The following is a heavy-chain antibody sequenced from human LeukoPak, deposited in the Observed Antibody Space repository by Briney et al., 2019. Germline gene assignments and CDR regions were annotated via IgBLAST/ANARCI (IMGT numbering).Heavy chain of an antibody. V-gene: IGHV1-18*01. Sequence: ASVKVSCKSSGYTFTNYGISWVRQAPGQGLEWMGWISGYNGDTRYAQDLQGRVTVTTDTSTSTSYMELRSLRSDDTAVYRARAPNSGSGSPFWEVWGQGTLVTVSS. CDR3: ARAPNSGSGSPFWEV. J-gene: IGHJ4*02. CDR2: ISGYNGDT. D-gene: IGHD3-10*01. CDR1: GYTFTNYG.